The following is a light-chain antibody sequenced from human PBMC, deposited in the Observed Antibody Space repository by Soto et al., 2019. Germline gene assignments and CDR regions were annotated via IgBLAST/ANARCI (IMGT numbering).Light chain of an antibody. CDR2: TAS. V-gene: IGKV1-9*01. CDR3: QQLSSYPHT. J-gene: IGKJ4*01. Sequence: DIQLTQSPSFLSASVGDRVTITCRASQGISSYLAWYQQKPGKAPKLLIYTASTLQSGVPSRFSGSGSGTEFTLTISSLQPEDFATYYCQQLSSYPHTFGGGTNVEIK. CDR1: QGISSY.